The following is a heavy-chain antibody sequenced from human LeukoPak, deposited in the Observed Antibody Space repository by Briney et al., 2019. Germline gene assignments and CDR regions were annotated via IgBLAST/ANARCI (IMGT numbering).Heavy chain of an antibody. D-gene: IGHD3-22*01. J-gene: IGHJ4*02. CDR1: GGSISSSSYY. CDR2: IYYRGST. CDR3: ARFSTYYYDSRTRLFDY. Sequence: SETLSLTCTVSGGSISSSSYYWGWIRQPPGKGLEWIGSIYYRGSTYYNPSLKSRVTISVDTSKNQFSLKLSSVTAADTAVYYCARFSTYYYDSRTRLFDYWGQGTLVTVSS. V-gene: IGHV4-39*01.